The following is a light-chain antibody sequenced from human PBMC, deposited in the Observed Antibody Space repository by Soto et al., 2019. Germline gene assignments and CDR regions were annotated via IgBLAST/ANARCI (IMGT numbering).Light chain of an antibody. J-gene: IGKJ3*01. CDR2: AAS. CDR1: QSVGSD. V-gene: IGKV3-15*01. Sequence: VMTQSPSTLSVSPGERATLSCRASQSVGSDLAWYQQKPGQGPRLLIYAASTRATGVPARFSGSGSGTEFTLTISSLQPEDFAVYYCQQYNNWPPVTFGPGTRWIS. CDR3: QQYNNWPPVT.